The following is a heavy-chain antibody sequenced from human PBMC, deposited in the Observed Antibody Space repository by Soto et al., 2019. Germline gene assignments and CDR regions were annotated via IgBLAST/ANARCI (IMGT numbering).Heavy chain of an antibody. CDR1: GGSISSADYY. CDR2: IYYSGNT. CDR3: ARLWGFNDSSGYYGRDY. J-gene: IGHJ4*02. D-gene: IGHD3-22*01. V-gene: IGHV4-31*01. Sequence: SETLSLTCSVSGGSISSADYYWNWIRQHPGKGLEWIGYIYYSGNTYYNPSLKRHATLSLDTSKNQFSLKLSSVTAADTAVYYCARLWGFNDSSGYYGRDYWGQGTLVTVSS.